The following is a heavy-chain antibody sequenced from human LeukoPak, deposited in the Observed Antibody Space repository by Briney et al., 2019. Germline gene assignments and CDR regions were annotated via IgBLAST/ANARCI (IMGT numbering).Heavy chain of an antibody. CDR1: GFTFSSYA. Sequence: GGSLRLSCAASGFTFSSYAMSWVRQAPGKGLEWVSAISGSGGSTYYADSVKGRFTISRDNSKNTLYLQMNSLRAEDTAVYYCARDIPRDGYYYYGMDVSGQGTTVTVSS. V-gene: IGHV3-23*01. J-gene: IGHJ6*02. D-gene: IGHD2-21*01. CDR3: ARDIPRDGYYYYGMDV. CDR2: ISGSGGST.